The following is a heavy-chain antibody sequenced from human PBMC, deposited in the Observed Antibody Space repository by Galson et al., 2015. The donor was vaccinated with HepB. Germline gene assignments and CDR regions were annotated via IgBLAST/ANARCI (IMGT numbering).Heavy chain of an antibody. D-gene: IGHD3-3*01. CDR1: GGTFSSYA. J-gene: IGHJ3*02. CDR2: IIPILGIA. CDR3: ARDRAIFGVVIIRALQAFDI. Sequence: SVKVSCKASGGTFSSYAISWVRQAPGQGLEWMGRIIPILGIANYAQKFQGRVTITADKSTSTAYMELSSLRSEDTAVYYCARDRAIFGVVIIRALQAFDIWGQGTMVTVSS. V-gene: IGHV1-69*04.